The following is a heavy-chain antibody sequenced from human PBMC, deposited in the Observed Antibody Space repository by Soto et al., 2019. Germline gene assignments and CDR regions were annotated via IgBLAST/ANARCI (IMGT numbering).Heavy chain of an antibody. Sequence: QVPLVQSGAEVKKPGASVKVSCKASGYTFTSYGISWVRQAPGQGLEWMGWISAYNGNTNYAQKLQGRVTMTTDTSTSTAYMELRSLRSDDTAVYYCARVRYDSSGYYYSGSGFDYWGQGTLVTVSS. V-gene: IGHV1-18*01. D-gene: IGHD3-22*01. CDR2: ISAYNGNT. CDR1: GYTFTSYG. J-gene: IGHJ4*02. CDR3: ARVRYDSSGYYYSGSGFDY.